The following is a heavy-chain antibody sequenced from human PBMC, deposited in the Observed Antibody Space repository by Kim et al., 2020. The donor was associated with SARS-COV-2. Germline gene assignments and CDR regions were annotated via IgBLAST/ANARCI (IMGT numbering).Heavy chain of an antibody. V-gene: IGHV6-1*01. D-gene: IGHD2-2*01. CDR2: TYYRSKWYN. J-gene: IGHJ4*02. CDR1: GDSVSSNSAA. Sequence: SQTLSLTCAISGDSVSSNSAAWNWIRQSPSRGLEWLVRTYYRSKWYNDYAVSVKSRITINPDTSKNQFSLQLNSVTPKDTAVYYCARVAAATNYLDYWCQGTLVTVSS. CDR3: ARVAAATNYLDY.